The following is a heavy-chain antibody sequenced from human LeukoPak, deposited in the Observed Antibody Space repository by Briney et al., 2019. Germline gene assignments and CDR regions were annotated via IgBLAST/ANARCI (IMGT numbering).Heavy chain of an antibody. J-gene: IGHJ6*03. V-gene: IGHV1-69*13. CDR2: IIPIFGTA. Sequence: ASVKVSFKASGGTFSSYAISWVRQAPGQGLEWMGGIIPIFGTANCAQKFQGRVTITADESTSTAYMELSSMRSEDTAVYYCARCGAAVAGYYYYYYMDVWGKGTTVTISS. CDR3: ARCGAAVAGYYYYYYMDV. CDR1: GGTFSSYA. D-gene: IGHD6-19*01.